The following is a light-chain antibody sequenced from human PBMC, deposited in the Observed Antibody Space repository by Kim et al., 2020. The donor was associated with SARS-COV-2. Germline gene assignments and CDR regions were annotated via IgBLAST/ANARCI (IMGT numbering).Light chain of an antibody. CDR3: QAWDSSTAV. V-gene: IGLV3-1*01. Sequence: SYELTQPPSVSVSPGQTASITCSGDKLGDKYACWYQQKPGQSPVLVMYQDNERPSGIPERFSGSSSGNTATLTISGTQAMDEADYYCQAWDSSTAVFGGGTQLTVL. CDR1: KLGDKY. J-gene: IGLJ3*02. CDR2: QDN.